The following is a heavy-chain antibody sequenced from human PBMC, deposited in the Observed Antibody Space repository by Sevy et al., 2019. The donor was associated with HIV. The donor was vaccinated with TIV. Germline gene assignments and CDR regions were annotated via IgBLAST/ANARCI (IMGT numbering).Heavy chain of an antibody. CDR3: AKAVADSNYYYGLDV. J-gene: IGHJ6*02. CDR1: GFTFSTYS. V-gene: IGHV3-33*06. CDR2: IWFDGSNK. D-gene: IGHD6-19*01. Sequence: GGSLRLSCAASGFTFSTYSMHWVRQAPGKGLEWVAIIWFDGSNKYYADTVKGRFTISRDNSKNTLYLQMNSLRAENTAVAYCAKAVADSNYYYGLDVWGQGTTVTVSS.